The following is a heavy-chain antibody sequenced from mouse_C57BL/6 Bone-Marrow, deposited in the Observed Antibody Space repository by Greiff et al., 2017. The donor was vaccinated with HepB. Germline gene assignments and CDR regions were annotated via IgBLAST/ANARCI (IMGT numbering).Heavy chain of an antibody. CDR3: ARDGNGDYAMDY. V-gene: IGHV5-16*01. Sequence: EVQVVESEGGLVQPGSSMKLSCTASGFTFSDYYMAWVRQVPEKGLEWVANINYDGSSTYYLDSLKSRFIISRDNAKNILYLQMSSLKSEDTATYYCARDGNGDYAMDYWGQGTSVTVSS. J-gene: IGHJ4*01. D-gene: IGHD2-1*01. CDR1: GFTFSDYY. CDR2: INYDGSST.